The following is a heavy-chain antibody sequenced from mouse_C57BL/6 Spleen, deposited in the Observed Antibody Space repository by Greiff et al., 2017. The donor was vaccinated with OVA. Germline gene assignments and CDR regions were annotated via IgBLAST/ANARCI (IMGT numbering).Heavy chain of an antibody. CDR3: ARDHAGARDY. CDR1: GFTFSSYA. D-gene: IGHD3-1*01. J-gene: IGHJ4*01. Sequence: EVKVVESGGGLVKPGGSLKLSCAASGFTFSSYAMSWVRQTPEKRLEWVATISNGGSYTYYPDTVKGRFTISRDKAKNTLYLQMSHLKSEDTAMYYSARDHAGARDYWGQGTSVTVSS. CDR2: ISNGGSYT. V-gene: IGHV5-4*01.